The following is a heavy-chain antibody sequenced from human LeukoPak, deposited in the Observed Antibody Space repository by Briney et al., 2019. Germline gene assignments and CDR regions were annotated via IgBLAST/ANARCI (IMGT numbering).Heavy chain of an antibody. Sequence: SETLSLTCAVYGGSFSGYYWSWIRQPPGRGLEWIGEINHSGSTNYNPSLKSRVTISIDTSKNQFSLNLSSVTAADTAVYYCARVLTTMDQGDYYGMDVWGQGTTVTVSS. CDR2: INHSGST. J-gene: IGHJ6*02. D-gene: IGHD5-18*01. V-gene: IGHV4-34*01. CDR1: GGSFSGYY. CDR3: ARVLTTMDQGDYYGMDV.